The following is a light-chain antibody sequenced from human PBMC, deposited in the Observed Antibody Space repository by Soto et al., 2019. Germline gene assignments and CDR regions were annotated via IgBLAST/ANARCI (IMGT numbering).Light chain of an antibody. CDR2: GNS. J-gene: IGLJ7*01. CDR3: QSYDSSLSGAV. V-gene: IGLV1-40*01. CDR1: SSNIGEGYN. Sequence: QPVLTQPPSVSGAPGRRVTISCTGSSSNIGEGYNEHWNQQLHGKAPKLLTYGNSNRPSGVPDRFSGSKSGTSASLAITGLQAEDEADYYCQSYDSSLSGAVFGGGTQLTVL.